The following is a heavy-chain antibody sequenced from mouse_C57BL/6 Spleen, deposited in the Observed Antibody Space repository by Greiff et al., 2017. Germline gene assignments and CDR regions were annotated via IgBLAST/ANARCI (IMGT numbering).Heavy chain of an antibody. CDR1: GFTFSDYY. Sequence: EVKLVESGGGLVQPGGSLKLSCAASGFTFSDYYMYWVRQTPEKRLEWVAYISNGGGSTYYPDTVKGRFTISRDNAKNTLYLHMSRLKSEDTAMYYCARLFTAMDYWGQGTSVTVSS. J-gene: IGHJ4*01. V-gene: IGHV5-12*01. CDR2: ISNGGGST. CDR3: ARLFTAMDY.